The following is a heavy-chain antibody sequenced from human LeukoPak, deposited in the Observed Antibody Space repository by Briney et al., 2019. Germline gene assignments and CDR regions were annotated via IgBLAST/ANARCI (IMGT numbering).Heavy chain of an antibody. CDR1: GFTLSDYY. D-gene: IGHD6-19*01. J-gene: IGHJ4*02. CDR3: ARSSSGWYNFDY. Sequence: RPGGSLRLSCAASGFTLSDYYMSWIRQAPGKGLEWVSYISSSGSTIYYADSVKGRFTISRDNAKNSLYLQMNSLRAEDTAVYYCARSSSGWYNFDYWGQGTLVTVSS. CDR2: ISSSGSTI. V-gene: IGHV3-11*01.